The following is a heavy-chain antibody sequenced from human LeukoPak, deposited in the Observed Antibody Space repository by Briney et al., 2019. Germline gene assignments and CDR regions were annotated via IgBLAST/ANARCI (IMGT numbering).Heavy chain of an antibody. V-gene: IGHV3-23*01. Sequence: GGSLRPSCAASGFTFSSYAMSWVRQAPGEGLEWVSAISGSGGSTYYADSVKGRFTISRDNSKNTLYLQMNSLRAEDTAVYYCAKETITMIVVVITAYFDYWGQGTLVTVSS. CDR3: AKETITMIVVVITAYFDY. D-gene: IGHD3-22*01. CDR2: ISGSGGST. J-gene: IGHJ4*02. CDR1: GFTFSSYA.